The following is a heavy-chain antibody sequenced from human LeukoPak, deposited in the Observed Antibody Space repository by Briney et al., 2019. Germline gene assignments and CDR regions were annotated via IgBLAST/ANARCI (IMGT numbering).Heavy chain of an antibody. CDR3: ARDSGSYYGY. Sequence: VSVKVSCKVSGYTLTELSMHWVRQAPGQGLEWMGIINPSGGSTSYAQKFQGRVTMTRDTSTSTVYMELSSLRSEDTAVYYCARDSGSYYGYWGQGTLVTVSS. CDR1: GYTLTELS. V-gene: IGHV1-46*01. J-gene: IGHJ4*02. D-gene: IGHD1-26*01. CDR2: INPSGGST.